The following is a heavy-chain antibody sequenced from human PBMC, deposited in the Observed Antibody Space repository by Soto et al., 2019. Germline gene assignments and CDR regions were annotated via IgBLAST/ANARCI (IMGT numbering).Heavy chain of an antibody. CDR2: IYYSGST. V-gene: IGHV4-59*12. Sequence: QVQLQESGPGLVKPSETLSLTCSVSGGSTSSYYWSWIRQPPGKGLEWIGYIYYSGSTDYSPSLKSPVTLSIDTSQNQVPLKLTSVPTADTAVYYCATPPRYWGQGTLVTVSS. CDR3: ATPPRY. J-gene: IGHJ4*02. CDR1: GGSTSSYY.